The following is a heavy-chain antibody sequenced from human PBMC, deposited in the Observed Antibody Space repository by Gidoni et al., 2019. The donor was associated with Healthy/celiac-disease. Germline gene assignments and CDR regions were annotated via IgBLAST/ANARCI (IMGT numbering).Heavy chain of an antibody. V-gene: IGHV3-49*03. CDR2: IRSKAYGGTT. Sequence: EVQLVESGGGLVQPGRSLRLSCTASGFTFGDYAMSWFRQAPGKGLEWVGFIRSKAYGGTTEYAASVKGRFTISRDDSKSIAYLQMNSLKTEDTAVYYCTRRQLIPYYFDYWGQGTLVTVSS. CDR1: GFTFGDYA. CDR3: TRRQLIPYYFDY. J-gene: IGHJ4*02. D-gene: IGHD6-13*01.